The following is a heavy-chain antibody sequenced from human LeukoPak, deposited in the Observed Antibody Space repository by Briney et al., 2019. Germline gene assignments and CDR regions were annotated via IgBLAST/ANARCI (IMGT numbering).Heavy chain of an antibody. V-gene: IGHV3-23*01. J-gene: IGHJ4*02. CDR1: GFTFSSYA. Sequence: GGSLRLSCAASGFTFSSYAMGWVRQGPGKGLEWVSGISGNGGYTYYADSVKGRFTISRDNSKNTLYLQMNSLRAEDTAVYYCAKAPYYSSSWYFFDYWGQGTLVTVSS. CDR3: AKAPYYSSSWYFFDY. CDR2: ISGNGGYT. D-gene: IGHD6-13*01.